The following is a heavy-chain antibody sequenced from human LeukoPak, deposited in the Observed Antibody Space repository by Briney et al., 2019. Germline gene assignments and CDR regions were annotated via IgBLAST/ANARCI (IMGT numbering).Heavy chain of an antibody. CDR2: IYPGDSDT. CDR1: GYSFTSYW. Sequence: GESLKISCKGSGYSFTSYWIGWVRQMPGKGLEWMGIIYPGDSDTRYSPSFQSQVTISADKSISTAYLQWSSLKASDTAMYYCARLVATIPNGPTLDDNWFDPWGQGTLVTVSS. J-gene: IGHJ5*02. CDR3: ARLVATIPNGPTLDDNWFDP. V-gene: IGHV5-51*01. D-gene: IGHD5-12*01.